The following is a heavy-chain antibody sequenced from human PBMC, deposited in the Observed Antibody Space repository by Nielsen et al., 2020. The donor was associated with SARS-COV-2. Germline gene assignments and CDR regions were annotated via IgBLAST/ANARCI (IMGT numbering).Heavy chain of an antibody. CDR1: GFSFSTYD. CDR3: AKVEVPSRQYMDV. D-gene: IGHD2-2*01. Sequence: GGSLRLSCAASGFSFSTYDMHWVRQAPGKGMEWVAVISYDGTYKYYTDSVRGRFTISRDNSKNTLFVEMNTLRAEDTAVYYCAKVEVPSRQYMDVWGKGTTVTVSS. CDR2: ISYDGTYK. V-gene: IGHV3-30*18. J-gene: IGHJ6*03.